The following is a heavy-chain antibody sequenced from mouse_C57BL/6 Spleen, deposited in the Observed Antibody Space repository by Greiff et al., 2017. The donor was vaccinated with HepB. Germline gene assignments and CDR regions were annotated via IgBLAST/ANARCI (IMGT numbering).Heavy chain of an antibody. D-gene: IGHD1-1*01. CDR2: ISLKSDNYAT. V-gene: IGHV6-3*01. CDR3: TEAGTVVDWYFDV. Sequence: DVQLVESGGGLVQPGGSMKLSCVASGFTFSNYWMNWVRQSPEKGLEWVAQISLKSDNYATHYAVSVKGRFTISRDDSKSSVYLQMNNLRAEDTGIDYWTEAGTVVDWYFDVGGTGTTGTVSA. J-gene: IGHJ1*03. CDR1: GFTFSNYW.